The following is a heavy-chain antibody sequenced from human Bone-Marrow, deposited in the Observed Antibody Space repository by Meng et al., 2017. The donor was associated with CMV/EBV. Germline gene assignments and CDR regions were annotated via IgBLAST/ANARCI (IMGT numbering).Heavy chain of an antibody. V-gene: IGHV1-8*01. D-gene: IGHD3-22*01. CDR1: GFTFTNFG. CDR3: ARVNYYETTSYYRY. Sequence: ASVKVSCKTSGFTFTNFGIGWVRLVPGQGLEWMGWMTPNSGNTGYAQKFQGRVTMTRNTSISTAYMELSSLRSEDTAVYYCARVNYYETTSYYRYWGQGTLVTVSS. CDR2: MTPNSGNT. J-gene: IGHJ4*02.